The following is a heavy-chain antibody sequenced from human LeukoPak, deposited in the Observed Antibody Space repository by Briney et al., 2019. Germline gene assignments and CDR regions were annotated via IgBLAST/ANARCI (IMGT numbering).Heavy chain of an antibody. CDR1: GVTVSSYG. CDR3: AKEKDYGSGSFSFDY. Sequence: GGSLRVSCAASGVTVSSYGRDWVGQALGKGLVGVAFIRYDGSNKYYADSVKGRFTISRDNSKNTLYLQMNSLRAEDTAVYYCAKEKDYGSGSFSFDYWGQGTLVTVSS. V-gene: IGHV3-30*02. CDR2: IRYDGSNK. J-gene: IGHJ4*02. D-gene: IGHD3-10*01.